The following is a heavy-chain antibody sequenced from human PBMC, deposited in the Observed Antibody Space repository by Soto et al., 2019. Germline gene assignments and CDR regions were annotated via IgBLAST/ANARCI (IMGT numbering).Heavy chain of an antibody. Sequence: GGSLRLSCAASGFTFSDYYMSWIRQAPGKGLEWVSYISSSSSYTNYADSVKGRFTISRDNAKDSLCLQMNSLRAEDTAVYYRARAYYYDSSGYYGGAFDIWGQGTMVTVSS. CDR1: GFTFSDYY. V-gene: IGHV3-11*06. D-gene: IGHD3-22*01. CDR3: ARAYYYDSSGYYGGAFDI. CDR2: ISSSSSYT. J-gene: IGHJ3*02.